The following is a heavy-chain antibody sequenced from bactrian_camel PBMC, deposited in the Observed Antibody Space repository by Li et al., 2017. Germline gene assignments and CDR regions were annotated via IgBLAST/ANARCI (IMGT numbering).Heavy chain of an antibody. Sequence: VQLVESGGGLVQPGESLRLSCAASGFTFSSSGFHWVRQAPGKGLEWVSGVASNGGSTEYADSIVGRFTISRDNAKNMVYLHMTSLKPEDTGVYYCVRDYESGDYRDDFGYWGQGTQVTVS. V-gene: IGHV3S40*01. CDR2: VASNGGST. J-gene: IGHJ6*01. CDR3: VRDYESGDYRDDFGY. D-gene: IGHD5*01. CDR1: GFTFSSSG.